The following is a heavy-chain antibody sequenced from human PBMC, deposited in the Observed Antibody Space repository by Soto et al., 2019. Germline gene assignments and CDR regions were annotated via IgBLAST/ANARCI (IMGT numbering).Heavy chain of an antibody. D-gene: IGHD3-22*01. CDR2: INHSGST. V-gene: IGHV4-34*01. CDR3: ARDYYDSSGYYPYYFDY. CDR1: GGSFSGYY. Sequence: SETLSLTCAVYGGSFSGYYWSWIRQPPGKGLEWIGEINHSGSTNYNPSLKSRVTVSVDTSKNQFSLKLSSVTAADTAVYYCARDYYDSSGYYPYYFDYWGQGTLVTVYS. J-gene: IGHJ4*02.